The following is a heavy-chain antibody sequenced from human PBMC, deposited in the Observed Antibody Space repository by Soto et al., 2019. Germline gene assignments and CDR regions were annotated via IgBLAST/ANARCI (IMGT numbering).Heavy chain of an antibody. CDR1: GFTFSNHG. CDR3: ATWGEVAGGIFDY. D-gene: IGHD6-19*01. CDR2: ISYDSSDK. Sequence: QVQLVESGGGVVQPGRSLRLSCGASGFTFSNHGMHWVRQAPGKGLEWVAVISYDSSDKYYADSVKGRFTISRDNSKNTLYLQMNSLRLEDTAVYYCATWGEVAGGIFDYWGQGTLVTVSS. J-gene: IGHJ4*02. V-gene: IGHV3-30*03.